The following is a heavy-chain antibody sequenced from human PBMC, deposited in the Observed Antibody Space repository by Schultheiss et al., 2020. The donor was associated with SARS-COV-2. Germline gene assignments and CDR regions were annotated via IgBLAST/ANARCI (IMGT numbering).Heavy chain of an antibody. CDR1: GGSISSSSYY. Sequence: SQTLSLTCTVSGGSISSSSYYWGWIRQPPGKGLEWIGSIYYSGSTYYNPSLKSRVTISVDTSKNQFSLKLSSVTAADTAVYYCARGAKPGIAVAGTLFDYWGQGTLVTVSS. CDR2: IYYSGST. J-gene: IGHJ4*02. CDR3: ARGAKPGIAVAGTLFDY. D-gene: IGHD6-19*01. V-gene: IGHV4-39*07.